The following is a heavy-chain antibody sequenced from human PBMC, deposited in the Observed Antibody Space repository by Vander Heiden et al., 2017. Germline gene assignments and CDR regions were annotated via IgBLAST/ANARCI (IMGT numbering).Heavy chain of an antibody. V-gene: IGHV4-39*01. J-gene: IGHJ4*02. D-gene: IGHD2-2*01. CDR2: IYYSGST. Sequence: DGLEWIGSIYYSGSTYYNPSLKSRVTISVDTSKNQFSLKLSSVTAADTAVYYCASLNCSSTSCYPPTPVDYWGQGNLVTVSS. CDR3: ASLNCSSTSCYPPTPVDY.